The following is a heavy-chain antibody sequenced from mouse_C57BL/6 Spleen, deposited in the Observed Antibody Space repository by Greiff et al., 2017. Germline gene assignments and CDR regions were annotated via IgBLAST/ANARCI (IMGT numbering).Heavy chain of an antibody. CDR2: IDPETGGN. CDR3: TRRDSSYGYFDY. CDR1: GYTFTDYE. D-gene: IGHD1-1*01. V-gene: IGHV1-15*01. Sequence: VQLQQSGAELVRPGASVTLSCKASGYTFTDYEMHWVKQTPVHGLEWIGAIDPETGGNAYNQKFKGKAILTADKSSSTAYMELRSLTSEDSAVYYCTRRDSSYGYFDYWGQGTTLTVSS. J-gene: IGHJ2*01.